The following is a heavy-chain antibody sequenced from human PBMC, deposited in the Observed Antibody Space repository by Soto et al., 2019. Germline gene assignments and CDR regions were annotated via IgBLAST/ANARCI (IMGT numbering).Heavy chain of an antibody. J-gene: IGHJ6*02. CDR3: VRSYRAVGSVPIGP. Sequence: ASVKVSCTASGDTFLGYEIHWLRQAPGQGLEYMAWMNPNSGATGNEQKFQGRVTMTRDTSISTAYMELSSLTSDDTAISSCVRSYRAVGSVPIGPWGQVTTVTVSS. CDR1: GDTFLGYE. V-gene: IGHV1-2*02. CDR2: MNPNSGAT. D-gene: IGHD6-19*01.